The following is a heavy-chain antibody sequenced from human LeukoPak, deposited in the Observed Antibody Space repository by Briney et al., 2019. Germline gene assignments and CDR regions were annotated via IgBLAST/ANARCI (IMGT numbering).Heavy chain of an antibody. D-gene: IGHD6-19*01. V-gene: IGHV4-34*01. J-gene: IGHJ2*01. CDR3: ARHGWHAWYFDL. CDR2: INQRRNT. CDR1: GESFSGYS. Sequence: SETLSLTCVVYGESFSGYSWSWIRQPPGKGLEWIGEINQRRNTNYNPSLKSRVTISIDTSKNQLSLKLSSVTAADTAVYYCARHGWHAWYFDLWGRGTLVTVSS.